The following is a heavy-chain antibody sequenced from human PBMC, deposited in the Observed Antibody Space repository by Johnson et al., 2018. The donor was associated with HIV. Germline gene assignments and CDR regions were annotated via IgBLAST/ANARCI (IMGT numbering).Heavy chain of an antibody. J-gene: IGHJ3*02. CDR2: ISYDGSNK. D-gene: IGHD4-23*01. CDR1: GFTFSSYA. V-gene: IGHV3-30-3*01. Sequence: QVQLVESGGGVVQPGRSLRLSCAASGFTFSSYAMHWVRQAPGKGLEWVALISYDGSNKYYADSVKGRFTISRDNSKNTLYLQMNSLRAEDTAVYYCARSPYGGMGRWAFDIWGQGTMVTVSS. CDR3: ARSPYGGMGRWAFDI.